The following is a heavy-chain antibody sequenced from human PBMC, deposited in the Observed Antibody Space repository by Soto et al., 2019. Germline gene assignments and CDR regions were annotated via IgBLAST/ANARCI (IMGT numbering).Heavy chain of an antibody. J-gene: IGHJ5*02. V-gene: IGHV3-33*01. CDR1: GFTFSRYG. D-gene: IGHD3-22*01. CDR2: LWYDGSNK. Sequence: GGSLRLSCAASGFTFSRYGMHWVRPAPGKGLECVAVLWYDGSNKYYSDSVKGRFTISGDNSKNTLYLHINSLRGKDTAVYSCARTAVGGTMMVAAFEPWRQGTLVAVSS. CDR3: ARTAVGGTMMVAAFEP.